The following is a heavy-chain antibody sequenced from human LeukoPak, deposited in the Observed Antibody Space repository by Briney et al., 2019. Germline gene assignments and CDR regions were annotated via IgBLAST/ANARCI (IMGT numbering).Heavy chain of an antibody. CDR2: IYHSGST. D-gene: IGHD2-21*02. Sequence: PSETLSLTCTVSGGSISSGGYYWSWIRQPPGKGLEWLGYIYHSGSTYYNPSLKSRVTISVDRSKNQFSLKLSSVTAADTAVYYCASGHLAYCGGDCYPHWYFDLWGRGTLVTVSS. J-gene: IGHJ2*01. CDR1: GGSISSGGYY. CDR3: ASGHLAYCGGDCYPHWYFDL. V-gene: IGHV4-30-2*02.